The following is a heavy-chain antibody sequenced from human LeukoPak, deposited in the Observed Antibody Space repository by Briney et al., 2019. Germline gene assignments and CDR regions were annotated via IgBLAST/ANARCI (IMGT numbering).Heavy chain of an antibody. V-gene: IGHV3-72*01. Sequence: GGSLRLSCAASGFTFSDHYMGWVRQAPGKGLEWVARTRNKANSHTTEYAASVKGRFTISRDDSKNSLYLQMNSLKTEDTAVYYCARNYYDGSTYYFDYWGQGTLVTVSS. CDR3: ARNYYDGSTYYFDY. D-gene: IGHD3-22*01. CDR2: TRNKANSHTT. CDR1: GFTFSDHY. J-gene: IGHJ4*02.